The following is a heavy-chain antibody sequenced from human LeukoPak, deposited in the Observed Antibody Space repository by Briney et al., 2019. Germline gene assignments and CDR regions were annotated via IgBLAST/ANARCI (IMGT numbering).Heavy chain of an antibody. J-gene: IGHJ4*02. CDR3: ARALVPATAMTSFDY. CDR2: INPNSGGT. D-gene: IGHD2-2*01. V-gene: IGHV1-2*02. CDR1: GGTFSSYA. Sequence: ASVKVPCKASGGTFSSYAISWVRQAPGQGLEWMGWINPNSGGTNYAQKFQGRVTMTRDTSISAAYMELSSLRSDDTAVYYCARALVPATAMTSFDYWGQGTLVTVSS.